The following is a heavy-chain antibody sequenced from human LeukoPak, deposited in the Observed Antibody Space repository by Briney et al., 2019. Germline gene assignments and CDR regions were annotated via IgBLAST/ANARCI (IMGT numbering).Heavy chain of an antibody. Sequence: ASVKVSCKVSGYTLTELSMHWVRQAPGKGLEWMGGFDPEDGETIYAQKFQGRVTMTEDTSTDTAYMELSSLRSEDTAVYYCATLSRITVVRGAIPLHNWFDPWGQGTLVTVSS. CDR2: FDPEDGET. CDR3: ATLSRITVVRGAIPLHNWFDP. D-gene: IGHD3-10*01. J-gene: IGHJ5*02. V-gene: IGHV1-24*01. CDR1: GYTLTELS.